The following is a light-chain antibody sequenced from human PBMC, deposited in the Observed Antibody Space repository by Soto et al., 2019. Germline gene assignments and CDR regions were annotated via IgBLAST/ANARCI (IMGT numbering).Light chain of an antibody. CDR2: AAS. V-gene: IGKV1-39*01. J-gene: IGKJ2*01. CDR1: QSISSY. CDR3: QQSYSTPYT. Sequence: DIQMTQSPSSLSASVGDRVTITCRASQSISSYLNWYQQKPGKAPKLLIYAASSLQSGVPSRFSGSGSGTDFTLTISSLQPEDWATYNCQQSYSTPYTFGQGTKLEIK.